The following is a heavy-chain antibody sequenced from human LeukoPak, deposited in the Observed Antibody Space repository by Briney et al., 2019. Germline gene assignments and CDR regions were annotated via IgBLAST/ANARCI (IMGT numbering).Heavy chain of an antibody. CDR3: ARHNEYYYGSGRSNWFDP. J-gene: IGHJ5*02. V-gene: IGHV5-51*01. CDR2: IYPGDSDT. Sequence: LGESLKISCKGSGYSFTSYWIGWVRQMPGKGLEWMGIIYPGDSDTRYSPSFQGQVTISADKSISTAYLQWSSLKASDTAMYHCARHNEYYYGSGRSNWFDPWGQGTLVTVSS. CDR1: GYSFTSYW. D-gene: IGHD3-10*01.